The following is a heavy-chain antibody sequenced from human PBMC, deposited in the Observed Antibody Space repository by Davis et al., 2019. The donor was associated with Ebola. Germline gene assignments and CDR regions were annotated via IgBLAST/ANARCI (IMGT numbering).Heavy chain of an antibody. CDR3: ARDREGAWTFDI. CDR1: GYIFIDNN. J-gene: IGHJ3*02. Sequence: ASVKVFCKTSGYIFIDNNIHWVRQAPGQGLEWMGIIHPRAAGVTTYAQNFQGRLTMTIDTSTTTVYMELSSLRSEDTAVYYCARDREGAWTFDIWGQGTMVTVSS. V-gene: IGHV1-46*01. D-gene: IGHD1-1*01. CDR2: IHPRAAGVT.